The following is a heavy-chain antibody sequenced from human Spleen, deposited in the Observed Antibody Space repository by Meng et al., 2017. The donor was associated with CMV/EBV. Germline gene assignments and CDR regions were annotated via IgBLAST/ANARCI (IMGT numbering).Heavy chain of an antibody. CDR3: AREAGLYYYTMDL. J-gene: IGHJ6*02. D-gene: IGHD3-22*01. Sequence: ASVKVSCKASGYTFSAYSIHWVRQAPGQGLEWMGWIHPRSGDTKYAQKFRGRVSMTRDTSANIAYMEVTGLTYDDTALFYRAREAGLYYYTMDLWGQGTPVTVSS. CDR1: GYTFSAYS. CDR2: IHPRSGDT. V-gene: IGHV1-2*02.